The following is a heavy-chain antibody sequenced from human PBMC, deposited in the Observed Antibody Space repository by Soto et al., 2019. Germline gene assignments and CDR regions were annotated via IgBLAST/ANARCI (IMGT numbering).Heavy chain of an antibody. J-gene: IGHJ4*02. CDR1: GLTFSTYW. D-gene: IGHD1-1*01. CDR3: ATDSGTSDY. V-gene: IGHV3-7*01. Sequence: GGSLRLSCEASGLTFSTYWMSWVRQAPGKGLEWVANIKQDGSERYYVDVVKGRFTISRDNAKSSLFLQMNSLRAEDTAVYYCATDSGTSDYWGQGTLVTGLL. CDR2: IKQDGSER.